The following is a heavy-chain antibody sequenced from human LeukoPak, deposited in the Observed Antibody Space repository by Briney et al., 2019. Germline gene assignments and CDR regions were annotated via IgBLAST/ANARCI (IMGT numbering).Heavy chain of an antibody. CDR1: GFTFTSYS. J-gene: IGHJ4*02. V-gene: IGHV3-23*01. CDR2: ISGGGGST. Sequence: GGSLRLSCAASGFTFTSYSMNWVRQAPGKGLEWVSTISGGGGSTYYADSVKGRFTISRDNSKNTLYLQMNSLRAEDTAVYYCARDDSSGYPFDYWGQGTLVTVSS. CDR3: ARDDSSGYPFDY. D-gene: IGHD3-22*01.